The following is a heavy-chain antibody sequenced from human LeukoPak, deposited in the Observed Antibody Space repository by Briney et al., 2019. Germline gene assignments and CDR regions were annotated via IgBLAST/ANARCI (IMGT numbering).Heavy chain of an antibody. V-gene: IGHV4-38-2*02. CDR2: IFYSGNT. J-gene: IGHJ4*02. Sequence: SETLSLTCTVSGSSISSGYYWGWIRQPPGRGLEWIGSIFYSGNTYYNPSLNSRVTISVDTSNNQFSLKLSSVTAADTAVYYCASLHYSGTYYFDYWGQGTLVTVSS. CDR1: GSSISSGYY. D-gene: IGHD1-26*01. CDR3: ASLHYSGTYYFDY.